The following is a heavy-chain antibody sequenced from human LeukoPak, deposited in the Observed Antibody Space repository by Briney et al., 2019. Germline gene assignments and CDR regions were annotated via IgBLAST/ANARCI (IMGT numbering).Heavy chain of an antibody. CDR3: ASGGPIYVDIVATTPSTLDY. CDR2: ISAYNGNT. Sequence: ASVKVSCKASGYTFTSYGISWVRQAPGQGLEWMGWISAYNGNTNYTQKLQGRVTMTTGTSTSTAYMELRSLRSDDTAVYYCASGGPIYVDIVATTPSTLDYWGQGTLVTVSS. CDR1: GYTFTSYG. D-gene: IGHD5-12*01. J-gene: IGHJ4*02. V-gene: IGHV1-18*01.